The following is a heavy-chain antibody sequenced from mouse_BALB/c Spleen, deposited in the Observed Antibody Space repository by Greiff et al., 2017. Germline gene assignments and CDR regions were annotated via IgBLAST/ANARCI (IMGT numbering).Heavy chain of an antibody. CDR2: IWAGGST. J-gene: IGHJ4*01. CDR3: ARVYWDDAMDY. Sequence: QVTQKESGPGLVAPSQSLSITCTVSGFSLTSYGVHWVRQPPGKGLEWLGVIWAGGSTNYNSALMSRLSISKDNSKSQVFLKMNSLQTDDTAMYYCARVYWDDAMDYWGQGTSVTVSS. D-gene: IGHD4-1*01. V-gene: IGHV2-9*02. CDR1: GFSLTSYG.